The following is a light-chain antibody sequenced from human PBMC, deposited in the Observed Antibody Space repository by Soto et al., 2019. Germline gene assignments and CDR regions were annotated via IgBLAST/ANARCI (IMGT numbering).Light chain of an antibody. Sequence: QAVVIQEPSLTVSPGGTVTLTCGSSTGPVTTGHYPYWFQQKPGQVPRTLIYDTNNKQSWTPARFSGSLIGGKGAMTLSGAQPEDVADYYCLLTYSGFRMFGGGTKLTVL. CDR1: TGPVTTGHY. V-gene: IGLV7-46*01. CDR3: LLTYSGFRM. J-gene: IGLJ3*02. CDR2: DTN.